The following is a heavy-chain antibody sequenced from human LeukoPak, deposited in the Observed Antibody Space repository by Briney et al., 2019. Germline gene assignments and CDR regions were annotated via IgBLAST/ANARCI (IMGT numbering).Heavy chain of an antibody. V-gene: IGHV3-30-3*01. Sequence: PGGSLRLSCAASGFTFSSYAMHWVRQAPGKGLEGVAVISYDGSNKYYADSVKGRFTISRDNSKNTLYLQMNSLRAEGTAVYYCARDSVTTDAFDIWGQGTMVTVSS. CDR1: GFTFSSYA. CDR3: ARDSVTTDAFDI. CDR2: ISYDGSNK. J-gene: IGHJ3*02. D-gene: IGHD3-3*01.